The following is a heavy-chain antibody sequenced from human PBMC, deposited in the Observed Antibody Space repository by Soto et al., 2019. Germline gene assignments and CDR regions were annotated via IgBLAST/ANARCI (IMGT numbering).Heavy chain of an antibody. V-gene: IGHV4-30-4*01. D-gene: IGHD2-15*01. CDR1: GDSISTVDYF. J-gene: IGHJ5*01. CDR2: IYKSTTT. CDR3: ARGGYCLAGRCCSDWFDS. Sequence: SETLSLTCSVSGDSISTVDYFWAWIRQPPGQALEYIGYIYKSTTTYYNPSFESRVAISLDTSKSQFSLTVTSVTAADTAVYFCARGGYCLAGRCCSDWFDSWGQGTLVTVSS.